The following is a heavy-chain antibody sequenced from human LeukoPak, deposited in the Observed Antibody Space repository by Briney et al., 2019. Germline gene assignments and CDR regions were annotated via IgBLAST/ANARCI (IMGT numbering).Heavy chain of an antibody. V-gene: IGHV4-34*01. CDR1: GGPFSGYY. CDR3: ARSGTTHTKYFDY. J-gene: IGHJ4*02. D-gene: IGHD4-17*01. CDR2: INHSGST. Sequence: SETLSLTCAVYGGPFSGYYWSWIRQPPGKGLEWIGEINHSGSTNYNPSLKSRVTISVDTSKNQFSLKLSSVTAADTAVYYCARSGTTHTKYFDYWGQGTLVTVSS.